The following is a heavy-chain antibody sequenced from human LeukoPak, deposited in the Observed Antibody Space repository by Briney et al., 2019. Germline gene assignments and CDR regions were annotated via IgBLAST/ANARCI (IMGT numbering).Heavy chain of an antibody. D-gene: IGHD3-22*01. CDR3: ANREYYYDSSGAQLYHFDY. V-gene: IGHV3-23*01. Sequence: GGTLRLSCAASGFTFSSYGMSWVRQAPGKGLEWVSAISGSGGSTYYADSVKGRFTISRDNSKNTLYLQMNSLRAEDTAVYYCANREYYYDSSGAQLYHFDYWGQGTLVTVSS. CDR1: GFTFSSYG. CDR2: ISGSGGST. J-gene: IGHJ4*02.